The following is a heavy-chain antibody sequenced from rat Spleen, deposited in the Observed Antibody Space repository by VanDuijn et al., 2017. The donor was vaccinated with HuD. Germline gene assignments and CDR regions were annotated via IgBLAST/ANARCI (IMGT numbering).Heavy chain of an antibody. J-gene: IGHJ2*01. V-gene: IGHV5-29*01. CDR3: TRGGNYDFDY. D-gene: IGHD1-10*01. Sequence: EVQLVESGGGFVQPGRSLKLSCAASGFTFSNYGMAWVRQIPTKGLEWVATISYDGSNTYYRDSVKGRFTISRDTAQNTLYLQMNSPTSEDTATYYCTRGGNYDFDYWGQGVMVTVSS. CDR1: GFTFSNYG. CDR2: ISYDGSNT.